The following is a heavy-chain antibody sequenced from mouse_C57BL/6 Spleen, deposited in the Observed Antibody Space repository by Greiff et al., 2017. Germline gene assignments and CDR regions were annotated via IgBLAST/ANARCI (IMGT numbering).Heavy chain of an antibody. J-gene: IGHJ2*01. CDR2: IYPGDGDT. Sequence: QVQLQQSGPELVKPGASVKISCKASGYAFSSSWMNWVKQRPGKGLEWIGRIYPGDGDTNYNGKFKGKATLTADKSSITAYMQLSSLTSEYSAVYFCARDGSLDYWGQGTTLTVSS. D-gene: IGHD2-3*01. CDR1: GYAFSSSW. CDR3: ARDGSLDY. V-gene: IGHV1-82*01.